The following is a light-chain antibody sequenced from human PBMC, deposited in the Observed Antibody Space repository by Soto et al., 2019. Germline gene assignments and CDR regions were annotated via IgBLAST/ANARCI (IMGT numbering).Light chain of an antibody. CDR1: SSDVGGYNY. J-gene: IGLJ3*02. CDR3: SSHAGIKNVV. CDR2: EVT. V-gene: IGLV2-8*01. Sequence: SALTQPPSASGSPGQSVTISCTGTSSDVGGYNYVSWYQHHPGKAPKLIIYEVTKRPSGVPDRFSGSKSGNTASLTVSGLLAEDEADYYCSSHAGIKNVVFGGGTKLTVL.